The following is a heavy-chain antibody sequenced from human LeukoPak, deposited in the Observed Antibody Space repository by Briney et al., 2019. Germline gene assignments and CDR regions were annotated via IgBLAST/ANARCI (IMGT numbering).Heavy chain of an antibody. Sequence: SETLSLTCTVSGDSVSSGNYYWSWIRQPPGKGLEWIGFMSNSGHTDSTPSLKSRVTISLDTSKNQFSLKPSSVTAADTAVYYCARVSAAGTGPDSWGQGTLVTVSS. J-gene: IGHJ4*02. CDR3: ARVSAAGTGPDS. D-gene: IGHD6-13*01. CDR1: GDSVSSGNYY. V-gene: IGHV4-61*01. CDR2: MSNSGHT.